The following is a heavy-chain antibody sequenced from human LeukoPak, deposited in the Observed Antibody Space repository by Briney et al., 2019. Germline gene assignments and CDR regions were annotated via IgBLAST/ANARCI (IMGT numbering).Heavy chain of an antibody. Sequence: ASVKVSCTVSGYTFTSYYMDSVPQAPGQGLQWMGIINPSGGNTSYAQKFQGRVTMTRDTSTSTVYMELSSLRSEDTAVYYCARELGGITGTQDYWGQGTLVTVSS. J-gene: IGHJ4*02. CDR3: ARELGGITGTQDY. CDR1: GYTFTSYY. CDR2: INPSGGNT. D-gene: IGHD1/OR15-1a*01. V-gene: IGHV1-46*01.